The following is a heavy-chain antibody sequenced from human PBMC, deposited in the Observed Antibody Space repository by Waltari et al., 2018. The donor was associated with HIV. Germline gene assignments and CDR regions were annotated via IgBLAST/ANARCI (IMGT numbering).Heavy chain of an antibody. J-gene: IGHJ6*02. CDR1: GYSFTTYG. CDR2: ISPYNGKT. Sequence: QIQLAQSGAEVKKPGASVKVSCKASGYSFTTYGISWVRQAPGQGLDGVGWISPYNGKTNYAQKFQGRVTMTTDTSATTVFLEMRGLRSDDTAIYYCAKSKDATYYYFGLDVWGQGTTVTVSS. V-gene: IGHV1-18*01. CDR3: AKSKDATYYYFGLDV.